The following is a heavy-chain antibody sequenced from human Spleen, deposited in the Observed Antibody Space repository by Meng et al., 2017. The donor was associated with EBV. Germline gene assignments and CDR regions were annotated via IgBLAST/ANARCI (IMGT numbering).Heavy chain of an antibody. CDR2: MIPISGTP. J-gene: IGHJ4*02. CDR3: ARRYCSAGTCFADY. Sequence: QGEGVNVGGGLKKPGSSVTVSCKASGRTFSSYILSWVRQAPGQGLEWMGGMIPISGTPNYAQKFQGRVTITADETASTAYMELRSLRSEDTAVYYCARRYCSAGTCFADYWGQGTLVTVSS. CDR1: GRTFSSYI. V-gene: IGHV1-69*01. D-gene: IGHD2-15*01.